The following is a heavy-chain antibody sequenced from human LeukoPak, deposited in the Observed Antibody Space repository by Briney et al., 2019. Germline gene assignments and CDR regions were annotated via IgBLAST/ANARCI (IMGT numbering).Heavy chain of an antibody. V-gene: IGHV3-64*01. CDR1: GFTSCSYA. D-gene: IGHD3-9*01. CDR2: ISSNGGGT. Sequence: GGSPRLSSAASGFTSCSYAMRWVRPAPGKGLEYVSAISSNGGGTYSAHSAKGRFTISRDNTHNTLCHQIGSLRAENMAVYYCARGRVLRYFDWLSTDFDYWGQGTLVTVSS. J-gene: IGHJ4*02. CDR3: ARGRVLRYFDWLSTDFDY.